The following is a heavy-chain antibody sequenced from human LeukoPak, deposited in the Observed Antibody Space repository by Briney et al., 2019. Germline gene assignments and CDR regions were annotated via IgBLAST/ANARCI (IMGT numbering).Heavy chain of an antibody. D-gene: IGHD6-13*01. CDR1: GFTFSIYG. CDR2: IRYDGSDK. V-gene: IGHV3-30*02. J-gene: IGHJ4*02. CDR3: AKDSGSTWTYFDY. Sequence: GGSLRLSCAASGFTFSIYGMHWVRQAPGKGLEWVAYIRYDGSDKICADSVKDRFTISRDNSRNTLYLQMNIMRVEDTAVYYCAKDSGSTWTYFDYWGQGAPVTVSS.